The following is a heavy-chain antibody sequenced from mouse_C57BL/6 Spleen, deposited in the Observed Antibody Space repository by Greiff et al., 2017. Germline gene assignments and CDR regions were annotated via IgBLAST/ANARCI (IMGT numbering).Heavy chain of an antibody. J-gene: IGHJ3*01. CDR2: IWWDDDK. Sequence: QVTLKVSGPGILQPSQTLSLTCSFSGFSLSTFGMGVGWIRQPSGKGLEWLAHIWWDDDKYYNPAQKSRLTNSKDTSKNQVFHKIANVYTAVTSTYYCARFLYYGGSPCFAYWGQGTLVTVSA. CDR1: GFSLSTFGMG. D-gene: IGHD1-1*01. CDR3: ARFLYYGGSPCFAY. V-gene: IGHV8-8*01.